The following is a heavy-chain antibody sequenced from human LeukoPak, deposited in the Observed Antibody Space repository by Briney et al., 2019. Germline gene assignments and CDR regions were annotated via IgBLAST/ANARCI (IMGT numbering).Heavy chain of an antibody. J-gene: IGHJ4*02. Sequence: PGRSLRLSCAASGFTFDDYAMHWVRQAPGKGLEWVSGISWNSGSIGYADSVKGRFTISRDNAKNSLYLQMNSLRAEDTALYYCAKARWELHRRYYFDYWGQGTLVTVSS. CDR3: AKARWELHRRYYFDY. CDR2: ISWNSGSI. D-gene: IGHD1-26*01. CDR1: GFTFDDYA. V-gene: IGHV3-9*01.